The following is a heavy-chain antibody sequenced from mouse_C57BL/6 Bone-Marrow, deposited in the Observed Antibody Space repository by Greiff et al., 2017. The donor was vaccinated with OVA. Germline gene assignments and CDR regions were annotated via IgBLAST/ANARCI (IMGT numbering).Heavy chain of an antibody. D-gene: IGHD1-1*01. Sequence: VQLQQSGAELVKPGASVKLSCTASGYTLTSYCMHWVKQRPGRGLEWIGRIDPNRGGTKYNEKFKSKATLTVDKPSSTDYMQISSLTSEESAVYYCARGYYGSSDPAMDYWGQGTSVTVSA. V-gene: IGHV1-72*01. CDR2: IDPNRGGT. CDR1: GYTLTSYC. CDR3: ARGYYGSSDPAMDY. J-gene: IGHJ4*01.